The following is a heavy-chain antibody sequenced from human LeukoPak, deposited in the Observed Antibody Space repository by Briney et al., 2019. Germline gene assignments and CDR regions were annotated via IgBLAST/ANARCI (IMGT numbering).Heavy chain of an antibody. Sequence: SGTLSLTCAVSGGSISSSYWWSWVRKPPGKGLVWIGEVYHSGSTSYSPSLKSRVSLAVDKSKTQFSLRLSSVTAADTAVYYCAGAYCGGDCYPGRTFDIWGQGTMVTVSS. CDR2: VYHSGST. CDR1: GGSISSSYW. V-gene: IGHV4-4*02. D-gene: IGHD2-21*02. J-gene: IGHJ3*02. CDR3: AGAYCGGDCYPGRTFDI.